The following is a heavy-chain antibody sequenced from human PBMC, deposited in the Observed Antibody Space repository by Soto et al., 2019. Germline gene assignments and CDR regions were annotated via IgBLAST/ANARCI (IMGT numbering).Heavy chain of an antibody. D-gene: IGHD5-18*01. CDR2: IYYSGST. V-gene: IGHV4-31*03. CDR3: ARGTTAMGYFDY. CDR1: GGSISSGGYY. Sequence: SETLSLTCTVSGGSISSGGYYWSWIRQHPGKGLEWIGYIYYSGSTYYNPSLKSRVTISVDTSKNQFSLKLSSVTAADTAVYYCARGTTAMGYFDYWGPGTLVTVSS. J-gene: IGHJ4*02.